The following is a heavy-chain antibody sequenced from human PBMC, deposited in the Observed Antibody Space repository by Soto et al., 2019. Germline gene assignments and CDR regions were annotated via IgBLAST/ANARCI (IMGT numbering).Heavy chain of an antibody. CDR3: AGYSIAAAGTSNY. D-gene: IGHD6-13*01. CDR1: SGSISSSNW. Sequence: SETLSLTCAVSSGSISSSNWWSWVRQPPGKGLEWIGEIYHSGSTNYNPSLKSRVTISVDKSKNQFSLKLSSVTAADTAVNYCAGYSIAAAGTSNYWGQGTLVTVSS. CDR2: IYHSGST. V-gene: IGHV4-4*02. J-gene: IGHJ4*02.